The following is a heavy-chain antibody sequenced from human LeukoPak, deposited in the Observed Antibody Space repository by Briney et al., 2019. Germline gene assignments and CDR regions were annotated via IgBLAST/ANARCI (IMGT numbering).Heavy chain of an antibody. CDR2: INTDTGNP. V-gene: IGHV7-4-1*02. CDR3: ARRRRVTWFPFDP. CDR1: GDTFTTYA. J-gene: IGHJ5*02. D-gene: IGHD3-16*01. Sequence: ASVKVSCKASGDTFTTYAMNWVRQAPGQGLEWMGWINTDTGNPTYAQGFTGRFVFSLDTSVSTAYLQISSLKAEDTAVYYCARRRRVTWFPFDPWGQGTLVTVSS.